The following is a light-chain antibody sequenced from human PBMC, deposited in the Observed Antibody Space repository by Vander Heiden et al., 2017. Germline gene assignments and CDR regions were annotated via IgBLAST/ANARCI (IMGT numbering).Light chain of an antibody. J-gene: IGKJ5*01. CDR1: QGISSY. V-gene: IGKV1-9*01. Sequence: IQLTQSPSSLSASVGDRVTITCRASQGISSYLAWYQQKPVQAPKLLIYAASTLQSGVPSRFSGSGSGTDFTLTIIILHPEDFTTYYCHQFDSYGITFGPGTRLEIE. CDR2: AAS. CDR3: HQFDSYGIT.